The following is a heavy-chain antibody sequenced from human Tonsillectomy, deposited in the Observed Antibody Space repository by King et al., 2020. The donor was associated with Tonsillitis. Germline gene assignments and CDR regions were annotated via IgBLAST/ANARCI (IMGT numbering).Heavy chain of an antibody. V-gene: IGHV1-45*02. CDR3: ASPYYASGSPNAFDI. J-gene: IGHJ3*02. CDR2: ITSFNGNT. CDR1: GYTFTYRY. D-gene: IGHD3-10*01. Sequence: QLVQSGAEVKKTGSSVKVSCKASGYTFTYRYLHWVRQAPGQALEWMGWITSFNGNTNYAQKFLDRVTITRDTSMTAAYMELNSLRSEDTAMYFFASPYYASGSPNAFDIGGQGTRVTVSS.